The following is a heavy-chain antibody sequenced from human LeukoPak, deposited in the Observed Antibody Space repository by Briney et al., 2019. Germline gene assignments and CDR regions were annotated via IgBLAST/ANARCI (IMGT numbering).Heavy chain of an antibody. J-gene: IGHJ4*02. CDR3: AREFSSWFSMDY. V-gene: IGHV3-74*01. CDR1: GFXLRSYW. Sequence: PGGSLRLSCAASGFXLRSYWIHWVRQAPGKGLVWVSRMNSDGSSTTYADSVKGRFTISRDNAKNTLYLQMNSLRAEDTAVYYCAREFSSWFSMDYWGQGTLVTVSS. D-gene: IGHD6-13*01. CDR2: MNSDGSST.